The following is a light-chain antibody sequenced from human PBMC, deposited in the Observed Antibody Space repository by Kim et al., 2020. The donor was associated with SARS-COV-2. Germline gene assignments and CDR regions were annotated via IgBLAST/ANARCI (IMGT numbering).Light chain of an antibody. CDR3: SSYTSDTTLI. Sequence: QSALTQPASVSGSPGQSINISCSGSSSDIGTYNYVYWYRQNPGQAPKVLISDVSERPSGVSNRFSGSKSGNTASLTISGLQTEDEGDYYCSSYTSDTTLIFGGGTQLTVL. CDR2: DVS. J-gene: IGLJ2*01. V-gene: IGLV2-14*01. CDR1: SSDIGTYNY.